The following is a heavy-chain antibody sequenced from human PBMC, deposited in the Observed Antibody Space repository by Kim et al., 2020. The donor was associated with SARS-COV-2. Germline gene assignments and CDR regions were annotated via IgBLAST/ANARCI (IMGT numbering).Heavy chain of an antibody. V-gene: IGHV3-73*01. CDR1: GFTFSDSP. CDR2: IRSKANSYAT. D-gene: IGHD1-1*01. Sequence: GGSLRLSCAASGFTFSDSPMHWVRQASGKGLEWVGRIRSKANSYATAYAASVRGRFIISRDGSKNTAYLQMNSLKTEDTAVYYCTRIPGTPFAFWDAFD. J-gene: IGHJ3*02. CDR3: TRIPGTPFAFWDAFD.